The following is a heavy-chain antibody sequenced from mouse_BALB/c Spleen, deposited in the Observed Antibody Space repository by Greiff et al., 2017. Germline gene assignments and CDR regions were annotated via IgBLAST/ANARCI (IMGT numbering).Heavy chain of an antibody. CDR1: GFAFSSYD. J-gene: IGHJ2*01. V-gene: IGHV5-12-1*01. CDR3: ARHGDYDVDY. D-gene: IGHD2-4*01. CDR2: ISSGGGST. Sequence: DVMLVESGGGLVKPGGSLKLSCAASGFAFSSYDMSWVRQTPEKRLEWVAYISSGGGSTYYPDTVKGRFTISRDNAKNTLYLQMSSLKSEDTAMYYCARHGDYDVDYWGQGTTLTVSS.